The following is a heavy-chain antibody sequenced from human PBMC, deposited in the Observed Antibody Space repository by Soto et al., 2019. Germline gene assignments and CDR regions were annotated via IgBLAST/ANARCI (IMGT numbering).Heavy chain of an antibody. Sequence: PSETLSLTCAVSGYSISSGYYWGWIRQPPGKGLEWIGSIYHSGSTYYNPSLKSRVTISVDTSKNQFSLKLSSVTAADTAVYYCARVRADGGYDGMYYFDYWGQGTLVTVSS. CDR3: ARVRADGGYDGMYYFDY. J-gene: IGHJ4*02. CDR2: IYHSGST. V-gene: IGHV4-38-2*01. D-gene: IGHD5-12*01. CDR1: GYSISSGYY.